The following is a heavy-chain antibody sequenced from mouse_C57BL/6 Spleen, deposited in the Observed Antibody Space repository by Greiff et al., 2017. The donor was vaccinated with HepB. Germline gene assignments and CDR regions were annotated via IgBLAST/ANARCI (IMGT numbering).Heavy chain of an antibody. D-gene: IGHD2-4*01. CDR3: ASYDYEGFAY. Sequence: VKLMESGPGLVAPSQSLSITCTVSGFSLTSYGVDWVRQSPGKGLEWLGVIWGVGSTNYNSALKSRLSISKDNSKSQVFLKMNSLQTDDTAMYYCASYDYEGFAYWGQGTLVTVSA. CDR2: IWGVGST. CDR1: GFSLTSYG. J-gene: IGHJ3*01. V-gene: IGHV2-6*01.